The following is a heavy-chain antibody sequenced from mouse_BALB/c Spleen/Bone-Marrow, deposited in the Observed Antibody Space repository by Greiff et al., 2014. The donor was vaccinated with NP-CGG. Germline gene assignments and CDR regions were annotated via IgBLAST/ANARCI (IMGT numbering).Heavy chain of an antibody. CDR1: GYTFTDYW. D-gene: IGHD1-1*01. V-gene: IGHV1-4*01. Sequence: QVQLKQSGAELARPGASVKMSCKASGYTFTDYWMHWVKQRPGQGLEWIGYINPSSGYTEYNQKFKDKATLTADKSSSTAYMQLNIRTSEDSAVYYCARRYGSLWYFDVWGAGTTVTVSS. J-gene: IGHJ1*01. CDR2: INPSSGYT. CDR3: ARRYGSLWYFDV.